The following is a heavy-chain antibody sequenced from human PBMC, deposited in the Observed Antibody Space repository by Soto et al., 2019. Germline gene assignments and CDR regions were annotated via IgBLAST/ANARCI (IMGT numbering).Heavy chain of an antibody. CDR3: ARDKRLSYGGTPEVPRFDY. D-gene: IGHD4-17*01. CDR2: ISYDGSNK. Sequence: QVQLVESGGGVVQPGRSLRLSCAASGFTFSSYAMHWVRQAPGKGLEWVAVISYDGSNKYYADSVKGRFTISRDNSKNTLYRQMNSLRAEDTAVYYCARDKRLSYGGTPEVPRFDYWGQGTLVTVSS. J-gene: IGHJ4*02. V-gene: IGHV3-30-3*01. CDR1: GFTFSSYA.